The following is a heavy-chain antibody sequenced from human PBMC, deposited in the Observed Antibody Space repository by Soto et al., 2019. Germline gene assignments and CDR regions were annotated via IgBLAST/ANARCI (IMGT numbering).Heavy chain of an antibody. J-gene: IGHJ4*02. CDR1: GYTFTSYG. CDR3: ARVGGDYELDY. D-gene: IGHD4-17*01. Sequence: QVQLVQSGAEVKKPGASVKVSCKASGYTFTSYGISWVRQAPGQRLEWMGWISAYNGNTNYAQKLQGRVTMTTDTATSTGYMELRSLSSDDTAVYYCARVGGDYELDYWGQGTLVTVSS. V-gene: IGHV1-18*04. CDR2: ISAYNGNT.